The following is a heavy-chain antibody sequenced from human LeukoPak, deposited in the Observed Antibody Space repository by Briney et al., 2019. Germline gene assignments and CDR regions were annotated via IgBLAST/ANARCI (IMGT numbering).Heavy chain of an antibody. Sequence: SETLSLTCTVSGGSISSGGYYWSWIRQHPGKGLEWIGYIYYSGSTYYNPSLKSRVTISVDTSKNQFSLKLSSVTAADTAVYYCARDQGYCSSTSCYTGAADAFDIWGQGTMVTVSS. J-gene: IGHJ3*02. V-gene: IGHV4-31*03. CDR3: ARDQGYCSSTSCYTGAADAFDI. CDR1: GGSISSGGYY. D-gene: IGHD2-2*02. CDR2: IYYSGST.